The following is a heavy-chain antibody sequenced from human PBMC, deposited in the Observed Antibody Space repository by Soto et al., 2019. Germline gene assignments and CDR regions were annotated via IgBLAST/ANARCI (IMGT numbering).Heavy chain of an antibody. CDR2: ISYDGSNK. D-gene: IGHD3-10*01. CDR1: GFTFSSYG. Sequence: QVQLVESGGGVVHPGRALRLSCAASGFTFSSYGMHWVRQAPGNGLEWVAVISYDGSNKYYADSVKSRFTISRDNSKNTLYLQLNSLRAEDAAVYYCAKDLRELYYYYGMDVWGQGTTVTVSS. CDR3: AKDLRELYYYYGMDV. J-gene: IGHJ6*02. V-gene: IGHV3-30*18.